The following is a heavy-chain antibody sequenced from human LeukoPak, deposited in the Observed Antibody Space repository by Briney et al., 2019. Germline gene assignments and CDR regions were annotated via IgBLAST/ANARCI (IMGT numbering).Heavy chain of an antibody. J-gene: IGHJ6*02. CDR3: ASADIVVVPAARGLYYYYGMDV. CDR2: IIPIFGTA. V-gene: IGHV1-69*13. Sequence: ASVKVSCKASGGTFSSYAIGWVRQAPGQGLEWMGGIIPIFGTANYAQKFQGRVTITADESTSTAYMELSSLRSEDTAVYYCASADIVVVPAARGLYYYYGMDVWGQGTTVTVSS. D-gene: IGHD2-2*01. CDR1: GGTFSSYA.